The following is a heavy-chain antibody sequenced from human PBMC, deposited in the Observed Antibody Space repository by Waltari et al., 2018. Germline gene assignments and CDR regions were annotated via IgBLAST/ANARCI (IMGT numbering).Heavy chain of an antibody. J-gene: IGHJ5*02. CDR1: GFTFSSYG. V-gene: IGHV3-30*03. CDR2: ISYDGSNK. Sequence: QVQLVESGGGVVQPGRSLRLSCAASGFTFSSYGMHWVRQAPGKGLEWVAVISYDGSNKYYADSVKGRFTISRDNSKNTLYLQMNSLRAEDTAVYYCARGFDPWGQGTLVIVSS. CDR3: ARGFDP.